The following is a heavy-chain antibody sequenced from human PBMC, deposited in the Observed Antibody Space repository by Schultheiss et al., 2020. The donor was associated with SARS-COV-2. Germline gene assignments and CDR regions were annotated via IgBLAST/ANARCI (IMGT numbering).Heavy chain of an antibody. D-gene: IGHD3/OR15-3a*01. CDR2: IYIAGST. CDR1: GFSVSKNY. Sequence: SLLLSCAASGFSVSKNYMSWVRQAPGKGLEWVSLIYIAGSTAYADSVKGRFTISRDDSTNTLFLQMNSLRAEDTAVYYCAGGLGRGFFDHWGQGTPVTVSS. V-gene: IGHV3-53*01. J-gene: IGHJ4*02. CDR3: AGGLGRGFFDH.